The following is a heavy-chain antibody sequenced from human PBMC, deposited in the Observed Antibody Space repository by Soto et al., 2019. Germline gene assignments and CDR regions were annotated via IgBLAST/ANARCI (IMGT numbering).Heavy chain of an antibody. J-gene: IGHJ5*02. D-gene: IGHD1-26*01. Sequence: SLRLSCAASGFTFSSYGMHWVRQAPGKGLEWVAVISYDGSNKYYADSVKGRFTISRDNSKNTLYLQMNSLRAEDTAVYYCAKDLDGGSYYYGPWFDPWGQGTLVTVSS. V-gene: IGHV3-30*18. CDR1: GFTFSSYG. CDR3: AKDLDGGSYYYGPWFDP. CDR2: ISYDGSNK.